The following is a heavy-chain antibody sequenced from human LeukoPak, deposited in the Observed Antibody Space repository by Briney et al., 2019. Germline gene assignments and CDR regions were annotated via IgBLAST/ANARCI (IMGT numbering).Heavy chain of an antibody. Sequence: SETLCLTCAVYGGSFSGYYWSWIRQPPGKGLEWIGEINHSGSTNYNPSLKSRVTISVDTSKNQFSLKLSSVTAADTAVYYCARSGKLGYCSSTSCYIPYCYYYYMDVWGKGTTVTVSS. D-gene: IGHD2-2*02. CDR2: INHSGST. V-gene: IGHV4-34*01. CDR3: ARSGKLGYCSSTSCYIPYCYYYYMDV. J-gene: IGHJ6*03. CDR1: GGSFSGYY.